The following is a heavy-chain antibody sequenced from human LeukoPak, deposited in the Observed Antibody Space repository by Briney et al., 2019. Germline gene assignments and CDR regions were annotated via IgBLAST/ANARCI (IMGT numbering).Heavy chain of an antibody. D-gene: IGHD5-12*01. CDR3: ARSSGYDAYYFDY. J-gene: IGHJ4*02. V-gene: IGHV4-30-4*01. CDR1: GGSISSGDYY. Sequence: PSQTLSLTCSVSGGSISSGDYYWSWIRQHPGKGLEWIGEIYHSGSTNYNPSLKSRVTISVDESKNQFSLKLSSVTAADTAVYYCARSSGYDAYYFDYWGQGTLVTVSS. CDR2: IYHSGST.